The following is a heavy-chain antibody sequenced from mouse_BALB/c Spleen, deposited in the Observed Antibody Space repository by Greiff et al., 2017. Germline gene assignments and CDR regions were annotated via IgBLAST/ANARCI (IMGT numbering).Heavy chain of an antibody. V-gene: IGHV1-69*02. CDR3: TRDYYGSRAPFAY. CDR2: IYPSDSYT. J-gene: IGHJ3*01. D-gene: IGHD1-1*01. CDR1: GYTFTSYW. Sequence: QVQLQQPGAELVRPGASVKLSCKASGYTFTSYWINWVKQRPGQGLEWIGNIYPSDSYTNYNQKFQDKATLTVDKSSSTAYMQLSSPTSEDSSVYYCTRDYYGSRAPFAYWGQGTLVTVSA.